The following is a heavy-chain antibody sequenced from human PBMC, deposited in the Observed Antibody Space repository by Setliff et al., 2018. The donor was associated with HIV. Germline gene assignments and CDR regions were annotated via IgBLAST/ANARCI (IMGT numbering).Heavy chain of an antibody. Sequence: ASVKVSCKASGYIFTDYYMHWVRQAPGQELEWMGWISANNGKTKYAQKFQGRVTMTTDTSTFTAYMDLRSLKSDDTAVYYCARDGYFDWLLFDYWGQGTLVTVSS. CDR2: ISANNGKT. CDR3: ARDGYFDWLLFDY. J-gene: IGHJ4*02. CDR1: GYIFTDYY. D-gene: IGHD3-9*01. V-gene: IGHV1-18*04.